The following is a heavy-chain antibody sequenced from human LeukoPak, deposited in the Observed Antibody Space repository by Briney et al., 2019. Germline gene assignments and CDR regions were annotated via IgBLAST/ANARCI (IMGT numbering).Heavy chain of an antibody. Sequence: GGSLRLSCAASGFTFSSYAMSWVRRAPGKGLEWVSAISGSGGSTYYADSVKGRFTISRDNSKNTLYLQMNSLRAEDTAVYYCAKDPATYCGGDCYSEYFQHWGQGTLVTVSS. V-gene: IGHV3-23*01. CDR1: GFTFSSYA. CDR3: AKDPATYCGGDCYSEYFQH. CDR2: ISGSGGST. J-gene: IGHJ1*01. D-gene: IGHD2-21*02.